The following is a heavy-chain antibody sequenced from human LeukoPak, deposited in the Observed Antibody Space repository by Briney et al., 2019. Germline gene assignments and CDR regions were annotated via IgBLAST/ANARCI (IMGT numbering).Heavy chain of an antibody. D-gene: IGHD3-3*01. CDR1: GFTGSSNY. CDR2: IYSADTT. Sequence: GGSLRLSCAASGFTGSSNYMTWVRQTPGKGLEWVSGIYSADTTYYADSVKGRFTISRDNFENTLYLQMDSLRAEDTAVYFCARDPIYYGSSTFDIWGQGTMVTVSS. J-gene: IGHJ3*02. V-gene: IGHV3-66*01. CDR3: ARDPIYYGSSTFDI.